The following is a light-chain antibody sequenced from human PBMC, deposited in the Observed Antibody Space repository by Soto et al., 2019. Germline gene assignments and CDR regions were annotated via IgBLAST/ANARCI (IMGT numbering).Light chain of an antibody. Sequence: QSVLTQPPSASGTPGQRVTISCSGSISNIGGNTVNWYQQLPGTAPKLLMYTNNQRPSGVPDRFSGSKSGTSASLAISGLQSEDEDDYSCAAWDDSLNGVVFGGGTKLTVL. CDR2: TNN. V-gene: IGLV1-44*01. CDR1: ISNIGGNT. CDR3: AAWDDSLNGVV. J-gene: IGLJ2*01.